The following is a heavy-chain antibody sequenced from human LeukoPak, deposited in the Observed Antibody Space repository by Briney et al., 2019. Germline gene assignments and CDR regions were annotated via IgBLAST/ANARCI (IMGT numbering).Heavy chain of an antibody. J-gene: IGHJ4*02. CDR3: ARDGGRK. CDR1: GFSFRDYD. V-gene: IGHV3-13*01. D-gene: IGHD2-15*01. CDR2: IHTGFDT. Sequence: GGSLRLSCTASGFSFRDYDMHWVRQVPGKSLEWVSGIHTGFDTYYADSVKGRFTISRDNSKNTLYLQMNSLRAEDTAVYYCARDGGRKWGQGTLVTVSS.